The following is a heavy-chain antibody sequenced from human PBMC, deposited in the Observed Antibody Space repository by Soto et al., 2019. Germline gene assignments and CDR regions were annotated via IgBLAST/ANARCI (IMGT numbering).Heavy chain of an antibody. J-gene: IGHJ6*02. Sequence: GASVKVSCKASGGTFSGYAISWVRQAPGQGLEWMGGIIPVFDPPKYAQKLQGRVTITADEFTTYVELNSLRSEDTAVYYCARVYDSSLRSYYYGMDVWGQGTTVTV. D-gene: IGHD3-22*01. V-gene: IGHV1-69*13. CDR2: IIPVFDPP. CDR1: GGTFSGYA. CDR3: ARVYDSSLRSYYYGMDV.